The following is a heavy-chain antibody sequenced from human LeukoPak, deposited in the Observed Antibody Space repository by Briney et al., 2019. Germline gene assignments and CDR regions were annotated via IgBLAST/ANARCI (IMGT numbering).Heavy chain of an antibody. D-gene: IGHD6-19*01. V-gene: IGHV3-23*01. CDR3: AKDSSGWYGGFVDY. CDR1: GFTFSSYA. Sequence: GSLRLSCAASGFTFSSYAMSWVRQAPEKGLEWVSHMSGSGGGTYYADSVKGRFTISRDNSKNTLYLQMNSLRAEDTAVYYCAKDSSGWYGGFVDYWGQGTLVTVSS. CDR2: MSGSGGGT. J-gene: IGHJ4*02.